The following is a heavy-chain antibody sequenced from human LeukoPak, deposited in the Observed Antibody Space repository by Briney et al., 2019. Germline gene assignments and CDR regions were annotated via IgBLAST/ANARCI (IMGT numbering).Heavy chain of an antibody. CDR2: IKQDETET. V-gene: IGHV3-7*01. CDR1: GFSFGTHW. CDR3: ARDSGDRPQAVGYFFDY. D-gene: IGHD7-27*01. J-gene: IGHJ4*02. Sequence: GGSLRLSCAASGFSFGTHWMAWVRQPPGAGPEWVANIKQDETETYYADAVRGRFTITRDNAKDSLYLQMDNLRGEDTAVYYCARDSGDRPQAVGYFFDYWGQGSLVTVSS.